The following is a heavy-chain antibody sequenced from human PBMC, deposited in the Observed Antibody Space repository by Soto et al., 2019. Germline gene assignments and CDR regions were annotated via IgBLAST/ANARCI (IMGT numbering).Heavy chain of an antibody. J-gene: IGHJ4*02. CDR2: INAGNGNT. Sequence: ASVKVFWKASGYTFTSYAIHWVRQAPGQRLEWMGWINAGNGNTKYSQKFQGRVTITRDTSASTAYTELSSLRSEEPAVYYCARGTPVFFDYWGKEPLVTVS. CDR3: ARGTPVFFDY. CDR1: GYTFTSYA. V-gene: IGHV1-3*01.